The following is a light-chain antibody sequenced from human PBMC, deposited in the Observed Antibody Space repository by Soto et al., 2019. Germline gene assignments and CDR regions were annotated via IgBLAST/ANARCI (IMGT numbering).Light chain of an antibody. J-gene: IGLJ1*01. V-gene: IGLV1-36*01. Sequence: QPVLTQPPSVSVAPRQRVTISCSGSSSTIGNNAVSWYQQLPGKAPKLLIYYDNLLPSGVSDRFSASTSGTSASLAISGLQSEDEADYYCAAWDDGLNGYVFGTGTKLTVL. CDR3: AAWDDGLNGYV. CDR1: SSTIGNNA. CDR2: YDN.